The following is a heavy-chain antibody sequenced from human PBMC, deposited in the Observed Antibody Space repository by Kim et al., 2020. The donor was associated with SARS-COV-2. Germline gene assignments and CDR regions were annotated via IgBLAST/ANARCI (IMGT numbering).Heavy chain of an antibody. CDR3: ATTGYSRDHFDH. D-gene: IGHD2-15*01. CDR2: FYSGGDT. Sequence: GGSLRLSCTASGFTVSTYYMSWVRQAPGKGLEWVSVFYSGGDTYYADSVRGRFTSSRDHSKNTLSLQMDSLRAEDTAVYFCATTGYSRDHFDHWGQGTLVIVSS. V-gene: IGHV3-66*01. J-gene: IGHJ4*02. CDR1: GFTVSTYY.